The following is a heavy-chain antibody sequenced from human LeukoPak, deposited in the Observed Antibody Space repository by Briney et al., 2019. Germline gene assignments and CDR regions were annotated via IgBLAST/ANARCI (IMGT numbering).Heavy chain of an antibody. D-gene: IGHD1-14*01. V-gene: IGHV4-34*01. CDR3: ARDPGGY. Sequence: SETLSLTCAVYGGSFSGYYWSWIRQPPGKGLEWIGEINHSGSTNYNPSLKSRFTISVDTSKNQFSLKLSSVTAADTAVYYCARDPGGYWGQGTLVTVSS. J-gene: IGHJ4*02. CDR1: GGSFSGYY. CDR2: INHSGST.